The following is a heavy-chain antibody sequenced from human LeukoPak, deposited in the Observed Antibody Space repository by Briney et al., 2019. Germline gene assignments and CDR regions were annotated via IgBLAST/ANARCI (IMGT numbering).Heavy chain of an antibody. V-gene: IGHV5-51*01. D-gene: IGHD1-1*01. CDR2: IYPGESDT. Sequence: GESLKISCKGSGYSFTRYWIGWVRQMPGTGLQWMGTIYPGESDTRYSPSFQGQVTISADKSISTAYLQWSSLKASDTAMYYCARRVGRTGTIDFDYWGQGTLVTVSS. CDR3: ARRVGRTGTIDFDY. CDR1: GYSFTRYW. J-gene: IGHJ4*02.